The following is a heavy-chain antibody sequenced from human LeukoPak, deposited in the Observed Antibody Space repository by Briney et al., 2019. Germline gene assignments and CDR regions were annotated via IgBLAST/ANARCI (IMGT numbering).Heavy chain of an antibody. CDR3: AKDPDWNDGGGWFDP. Sequence: HPGGSLRLSCAASGFTFSSYGMSWVRQAPGKGLEWVSAISGSGGSTYYADSVKGRFTISRDNSKNTLYLQMNSLRAEDTAVYYCAKDPDWNDGGGWFDPWGQGTLVTVSS. CDR1: GFTFSSYG. V-gene: IGHV3-23*01. J-gene: IGHJ5*02. CDR2: ISGSGGST. D-gene: IGHD1-1*01.